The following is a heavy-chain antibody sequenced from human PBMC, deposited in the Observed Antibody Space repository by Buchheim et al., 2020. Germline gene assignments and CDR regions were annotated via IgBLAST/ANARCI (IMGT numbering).Heavy chain of an antibody. Sequence: EVQVVESGGGLVQPGGSLRLSCAASGFTFSKYNMDWVRQAPGKGLEWVSYISGRSRVIYYADSVKGRFTISRDNAKNSLYLQIDSLRAEDTAVYYCARDGEIGYGMDVWGQGTT. V-gene: IGHV3-48*04. CDR2: ISGRSRVI. D-gene: IGHD3-10*01. J-gene: IGHJ6*02. CDR1: GFTFSKYN. CDR3: ARDGEIGYGMDV.